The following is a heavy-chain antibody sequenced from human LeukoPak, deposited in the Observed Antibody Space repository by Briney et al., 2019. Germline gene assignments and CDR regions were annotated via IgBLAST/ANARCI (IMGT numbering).Heavy chain of an antibody. CDR1: GFALSSHW. CDR2: VNRDGSET. V-gene: IGHV3-7*03. D-gene: IGHD1-26*01. CDR3: ARGIVGATSGMDV. Sequence: GSLRLSCAASGFALSSHWMTWVRQVPGRGPEWVANVNRDGSETYYLDSVKGRFTISKDNAKNSLYLQMNSLRAEDTALYHCARGIVGATSGMDVWGQGTTVTVSS. J-gene: IGHJ6*02.